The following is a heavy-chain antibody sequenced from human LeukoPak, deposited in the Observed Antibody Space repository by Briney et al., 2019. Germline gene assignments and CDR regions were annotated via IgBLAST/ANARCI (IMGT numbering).Heavy chain of an antibody. CDR1: GYTFTSYG. Sequence: ASVKVSCKASGYTFTSYGISWVRQAPGQGLEWMGWISAYNGNTNYAQKFQGRVTMTTDTSTGTAYMELRSLRSDDTAVYHCARPCNYDTSGYYYPWDYFDYWGQGTLVTVSS. D-gene: IGHD3-22*01. CDR2: ISAYNGNT. J-gene: IGHJ4*02. V-gene: IGHV1-18*01. CDR3: ARPCNYDTSGYYYPWDYFDY.